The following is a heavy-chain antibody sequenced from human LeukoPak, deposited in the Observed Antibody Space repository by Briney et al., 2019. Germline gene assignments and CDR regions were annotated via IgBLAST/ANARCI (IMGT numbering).Heavy chain of an antibody. CDR2: MHHSGST. D-gene: IGHD3-22*01. Sequence: SETLSLTCTVSGGSITTRSYYWGWIRQPPGKGLEWIGSMHHSGSTYYNPSLKSRVTTSVDTSKNQFSLKLSSATAADTAVYYCARDPGAYYDSSGYLNWFDPWGQGTLVTVPS. J-gene: IGHJ5*02. V-gene: IGHV4-39*07. CDR1: GGSITTRSYY. CDR3: ARDPGAYYDSSGYLNWFDP.